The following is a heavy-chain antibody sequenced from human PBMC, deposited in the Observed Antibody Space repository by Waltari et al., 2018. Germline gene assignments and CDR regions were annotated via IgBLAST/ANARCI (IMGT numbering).Heavy chain of an antibody. V-gene: IGHV1-3*01. Sequence: QVQLVQSGAEVKKPGASVKVSCTASGYTFTSYAMHWVRQAPGQRLEWMGWINAGNGNTKYSQKFQGRVTITRDTSASTAYMELSSLRSEDTAVYYCARVVRGVVVAAGFDYWGQGTLVTVSS. CDR2: INAGNGNT. CDR3: ARVVRGVVVAAGFDY. J-gene: IGHJ4*02. D-gene: IGHD2-15*01. CDR1: GYTFTSYA.